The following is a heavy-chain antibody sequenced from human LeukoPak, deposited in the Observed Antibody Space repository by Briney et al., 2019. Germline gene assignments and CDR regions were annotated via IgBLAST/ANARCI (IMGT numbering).Heavy chain of an antibody. Sequence: SETLSLTCTVPGGSISSGSYYWSWIRQPAGKGLEWLGRIYTSGSTNYNPSLKSRVTISVDTSKNQFSLKLTSVTAADTAVYYCAREGLITIIRGLNFGYWGQGTLVSVSS. D-gene: IGHD3-10*01. J-gene: IGHJ4*02. V-gene: IGHV4-61*02. CDR2: IYTSGST. CDR1: GGSISSGSYY. CDR3: AREGLITIIRGLNFGY.